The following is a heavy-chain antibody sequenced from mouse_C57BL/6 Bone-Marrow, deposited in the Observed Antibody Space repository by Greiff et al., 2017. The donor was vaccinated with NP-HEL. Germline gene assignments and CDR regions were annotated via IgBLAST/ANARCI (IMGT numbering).Heavy chain of an antibody. CDR2: ISNLAYSI. Sequence: DVQLVESGGGLVQPGGSLKLSCAASGFTFSDYGMAWVRQAPRKGPEWVAFISNLAYSIYYADTVTGRFTISRENAKNTLYLEMSSLRSEDTAMYYCARSYYGSSSWFAYWGQGTLVTVSA. CDR1: GFTFSDYG. V-gene: IGHV5-15*01. J-gene: IGHJ3*01. D-gene: IGHD1-1*01. CDR3: ARSYYGSSSWFAY.